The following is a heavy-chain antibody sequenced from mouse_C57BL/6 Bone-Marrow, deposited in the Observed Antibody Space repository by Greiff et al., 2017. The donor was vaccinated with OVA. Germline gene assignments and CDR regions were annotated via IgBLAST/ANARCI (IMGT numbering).Heavy chain of an antibody. V-gene: IGHV1-55*01. Sequence: QVQLKQPGAELVKPGASVKMSCKASGYTFTSYWITWVKQRPGQGLEWIGDIYPGSGSTNYNEKFKSKATLTVDTSSSTAYMQLSSLTSEDSAVYYCARGGGLGPSWFAYWGQGTLVTVSA. CDR3: ARGGGLGPSWFAY. J-gene: IGHJ3*01. CDR2: IYPGSGST. CDR1: GYTFTSYW. D-gene: IGHD4-1*01.